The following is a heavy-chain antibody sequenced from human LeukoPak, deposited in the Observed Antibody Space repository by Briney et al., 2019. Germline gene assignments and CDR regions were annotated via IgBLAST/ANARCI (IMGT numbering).Heavy chain of an antibody. CDR3: ARGYYDILGGFDP. V-gene: IGHV4-30-4*01. CDR2: IYYSGST. CDR1: GGSISSGDYY. Sequence: SETLSLTCTVSGGSISSGDYYWSWIRQPPGKGLEWIGYIYYSGSTYYNPSLKSRVTISVDTSKNQFSLKLSSVTAADTAVYYCARGYYDILGGFDPWGQGTLVTVSS. D-gene: IGHD3-9*01. J-gene: IGHJ5*02.